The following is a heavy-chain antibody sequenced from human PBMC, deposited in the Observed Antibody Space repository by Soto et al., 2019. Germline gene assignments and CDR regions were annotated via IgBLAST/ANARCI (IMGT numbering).Heavy chain of an antibody. D-gene: IGHD3-22*01. V-gene: IGHV4-31*03. Sequence: SETLSLTCTVSGDSISGGNYYWTWIRQHPGRGLEWIGYIYYTGTTHYSPSLQSRVTMSVDTSKNQISLTLTSLTPADTAVYFCARLYTYGYYHFDHWGQGNLVTVSS. CDR3: ARLYTYGYYHFDH. CDR2: IYYTGTT. CDR1: GDSISGGNYY. J-gene: IGHJ4*02.